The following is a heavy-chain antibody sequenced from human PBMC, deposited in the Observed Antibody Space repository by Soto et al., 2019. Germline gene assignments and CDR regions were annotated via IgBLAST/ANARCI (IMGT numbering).Heavy chain of an antibody. CDR2: IYWDDNK. V-gene: IGHV2-5*02. D-gene: IGHD1-26*01. CDR1: GFSLKFSTNGDG. Sequence: QITLKESGPTLVKPTQTLTLTCTFSGFSLKFSTNGDGVGWIRQPPGKALEGLAFIYWDDNKRYSPSLNSRLTITKDTSKNPVVLTMTNMDPVDTATYYCVHIFWSELFDYWGRGALVTVSS. CDR3: VHIFWSELFDY. J-gene: IGHJ4*02.